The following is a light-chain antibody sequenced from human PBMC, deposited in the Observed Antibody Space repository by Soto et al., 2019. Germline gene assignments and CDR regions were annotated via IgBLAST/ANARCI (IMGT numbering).Light chain of an antibody. V-gene: IGLV1-40*01. CDR3: QSYDNSVGNWV. CDR1: SSNIGTGYD. Sequence: QLVLTQPPSVSGAPGQRVTISCTGSSSNIGTGYDVHWYQQLPGRAPKVLIYGNSNRPSGVPDRFSASKSGTSASLAITGLQAEDEADYYCQSYDNSVGNWVFGGGTKVTVL. J-gene: IGLJ3*02. CDR2: GNS.